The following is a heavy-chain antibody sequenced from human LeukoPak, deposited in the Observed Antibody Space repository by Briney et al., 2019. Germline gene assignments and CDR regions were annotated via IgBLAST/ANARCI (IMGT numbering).Heavy chain of an antibody. CDR3: AREWSEDIVVVPAASGVMDV. CDR2: ISAYNGNT. Sequence: ASVKVSCKASGYTFTDYHIHWVRQAPGQGLEWMGWISAYNGNTNYAQKLQGRVTMTTDTSTSTAYMELRSLRSDDTAVYYCAREWSEDIVVVPAASGVMDVWGKGTTVTVSS. V-gene: IGHV1-18*04. CDR1: GYTFTDYH. J-gene: IGHJ6*03. D-gene: IGHD2-2*01.